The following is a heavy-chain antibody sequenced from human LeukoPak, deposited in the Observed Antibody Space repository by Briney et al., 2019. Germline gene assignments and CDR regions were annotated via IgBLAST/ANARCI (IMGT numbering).Heavy chain of an antibody. D-gene: IGHD6-19*01. Sequence: SVKVSCKASAGTFSSYAISWVRQAPGQGLEWMGGIIPIFGTANYAQKFQGRVTITADESTSTAYMELSSLRSEDTAVYYCARLIAVAGSPTFDYWGQGTLVTVSS. CDR2: IIPIFGTA. CDR1: AGTFSSYA. J-gene: IGHJ4*02. V-gene: IGHV1-69*13. CDR3: ARLIAVAGSPTFDY.